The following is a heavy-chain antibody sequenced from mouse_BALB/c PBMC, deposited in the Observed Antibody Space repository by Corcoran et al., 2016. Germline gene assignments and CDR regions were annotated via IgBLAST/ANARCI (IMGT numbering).Heavy chain of an antibody. CDR1: GYTFTDYY. D-gene: IGHD1-1*01. Sequence: EVQLQQSGPELVKPGASVKMSCKASGYTFTDYYMDWVKQSHGESFEWIGRVNPYNGGTSYNQKFKGKATLTVDKSSSTAYMELNSLTSEDSAGYYCAREGLTTVVARFDYWGQGTTLTVSS. J-gene: IGHJ2*01. CDR2: VNPYNGGT. CDR3: AREGLTTVVARFDY. V-gene: IGHV1-19*01.